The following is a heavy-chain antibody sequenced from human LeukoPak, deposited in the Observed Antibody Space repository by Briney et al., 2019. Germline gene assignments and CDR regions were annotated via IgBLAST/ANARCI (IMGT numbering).Heavy chain of an antibody. CDR1: GSTFSGHL. J-gene: IGHJ4*02. CDR3: ARSPSYSSSWQNFDY. D-gene: IGHD6-13*01. V-gene: IGHV3-30*01. Sequence: GGSLRLSCAASGSTFSGHLLHWVRQAPGKGLVWVGGTAYDGAEKYCADSVRGRFAISRDNSKSTVYLEMNSLRPEDAAVYYCARSPSYSSSWQNFDYWGQGTLVTVSS. CDR2: TAYDGAEK.